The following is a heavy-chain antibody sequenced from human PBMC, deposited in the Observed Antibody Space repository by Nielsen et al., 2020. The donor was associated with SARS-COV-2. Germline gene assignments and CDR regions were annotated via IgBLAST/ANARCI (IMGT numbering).Heavy chain of an antibody. CDR1: GYTFTSYA. CDR2: IIPIFGTA. J-gene: IGHJ6*03. Sequence: SVKVSCKASGYTFTSYAISWVRQAPGQGLEWMGGIIPIFGTANYAQKFQGRVTITADESTSTAYMELSSLRSEDTAVYYCASRSETTVPTYYYYYMDVWGKGTTVTVSS. D-gene: IGHD4-17*01. V-gene: IGHV1-69*13. CDR3: ASRSETTVPTYYYYYMDV.